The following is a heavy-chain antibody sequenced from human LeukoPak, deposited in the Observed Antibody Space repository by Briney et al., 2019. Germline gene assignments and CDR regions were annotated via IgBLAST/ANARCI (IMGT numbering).Heavy chain of an antibody. CDR2: ISGSGGST. D-gene: IGHD3-10*01. J-gene: IGHJ4*02. V-gene: IGHV3-23*01. CDR3: AKRSTPGGYYFDY. CDR1: GFTFSSYA. Sequence: PGGSLRLSCAASGFTFSSYAMSWVRQAPGKGREWVSAISGSGGSTYYADSVKGRFTISRDNSKNTLYLQMNSLRAEDTAVYYCAKRSTPGGYYFDYWGQGTLVTVSS.